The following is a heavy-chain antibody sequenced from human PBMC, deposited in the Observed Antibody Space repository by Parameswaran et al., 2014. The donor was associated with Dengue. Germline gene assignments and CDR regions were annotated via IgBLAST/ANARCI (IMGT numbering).Heavy chain of an antibody. CDR2: IYYSGST. CDR3: ARPVAGHFDY. J-gene: IGHJ4*02. D-gene: IGHD6-19*01. V-gene: IGHV4-39*01. Sequence: WIRQPPGKGLEWIGSIYYSGSTYYNPSLKSRVTISVDTSKNQFSLKLSSVTAADTAVYYCARPVAGHFDYWGQGTLVTVSS.